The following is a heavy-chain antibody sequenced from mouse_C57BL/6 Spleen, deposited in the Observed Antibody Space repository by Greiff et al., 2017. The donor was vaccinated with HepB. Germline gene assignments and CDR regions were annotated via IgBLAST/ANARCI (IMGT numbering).Heavy chain of an antibody. Sequence: QVQLQQPGAELVRPGSSVKLSCTASGYTFTSYWMDWVKQRPGQGLEWIGNIYPSDSETHYNQKFKDKATLTVDKSSSTAYMQLSSLTSEDSAVYYCARRHSSGYWFAYWGQGTLVTVSA. J-gene: IGHJ3*01. D-gene: IGHD3-1*01. CDR1: GYTFTSYW. V-gene: IGHV1-61*01. CDR2: IYPSDSET. CDR3: ARRHSSGYWFAY.